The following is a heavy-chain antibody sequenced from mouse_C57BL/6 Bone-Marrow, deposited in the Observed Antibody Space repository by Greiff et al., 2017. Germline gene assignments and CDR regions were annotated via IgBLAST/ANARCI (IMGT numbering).Heavy chain of an antibody. CDR1: GYTFTSYW. CDR2: IHPSDSDT. V-gene: IGHV1-74*01. D-gene: IGHD1-1*01. CDR3: AMTRIYFDY. J-gene: IGHJ2*01. Sequence: VQLQQPGAELVKPGASVKVSCKASGYTFTSYWMHWVKQRPGQGLEWIGRIHPSDSDTNYNQKLKGKATLTVDKSPSTSYMQLSSLTSEDSAVYDCAMTRIYFDYWGQGTTLTVSS.